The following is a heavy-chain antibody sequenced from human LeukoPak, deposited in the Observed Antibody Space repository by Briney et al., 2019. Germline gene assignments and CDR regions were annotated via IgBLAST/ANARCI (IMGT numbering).Heavy chain of an antibody. D-gene: IGHD3-10*01. J-gene: IGHJ4*02. CDR1: GFTFSSYG. V-gene: IGHV3-23*01. CDR2: ISGSGGST. CDR3: AKDTGILWFGENLDY. Sequence: QPGGTLRLSCAASGFTFSSYGMSWVRQAPGKGLEWVSAISGSGGSTYYADSVKGRFTISRDNSKNTLYLQMNSLRAEDTAVYYCAKDTGILWFGENLDYWGQGTLVTVSS.